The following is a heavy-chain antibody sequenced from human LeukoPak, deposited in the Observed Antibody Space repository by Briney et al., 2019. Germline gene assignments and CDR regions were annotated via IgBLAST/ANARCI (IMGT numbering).Heavy chain of an antibody. D-gene: IGHD3-3*01. Sequence: PSETLSLTCTVSGGSISSYYWSWTRQPPGKGLEWIGYIYYSGSTNYNPSLKSRVTISVDTSKNQFSLKLSSVTAADTAVYYCARAKTYYDFWSGYYRADAFDIWGQGTMVTVSS. CDR1: GGSISSYY. V-gene: IGHV4-59*01. CDR3: ARAKTYYDFWSGYYRADAFDI. J-gene: IGHJ3*02. CDR2: IYYSGST.